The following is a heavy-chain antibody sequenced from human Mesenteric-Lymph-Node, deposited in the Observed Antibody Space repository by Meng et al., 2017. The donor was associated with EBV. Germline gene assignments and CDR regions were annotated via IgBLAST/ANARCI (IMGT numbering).Heavy chain of an antibody. CDR2: TYYRSKWYN. CDR3: ARGATSVFDL. CDR1: GDSVSSSSAA. V-gene: IGHV6-1*01. Sequence: QVQLQQSGPGLVKPSXTLSLISFISGDSVSSSSAAWTWIRQSPSRGLEWLGRTYYRSKWYNDYAVFVKSRITINPDTSKNQFSLQLNSVTPEDTAVYYCARGATSVFDLWGRGTLVTVSA. J-gene: IGHJ2*01.